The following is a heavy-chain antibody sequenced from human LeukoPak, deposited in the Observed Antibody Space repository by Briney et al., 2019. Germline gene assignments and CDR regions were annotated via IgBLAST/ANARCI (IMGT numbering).Heavy chain of an antibody. V-gene: IGHV4-38-2*02. CDR3: AREDRYSYGYGYYHYYMDV. Sequence: SETLSLTCTVSGYSISSGYYWGWIRPPPGKGLERLGSIYHSGSTYYNPSLKSRVTIPLDTSKNQFSLKLSSVTATDTAVYHCAREDRYSYGYGYYHYYMDVWGKGTTVTISS. J-gene: IGHJ6*03. D-gene: IGHD5-18*01. CDR2: IYHSGST. CDR1: GYSISSGYY.